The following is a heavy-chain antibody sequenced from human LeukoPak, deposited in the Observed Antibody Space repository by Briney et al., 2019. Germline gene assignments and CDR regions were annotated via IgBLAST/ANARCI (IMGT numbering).Heavy chain of an antibody. D-gene: IGHD5-18*01. CDR2: INPSGGST. CDR3: ARDETPDTAMVYYFHY. J-gene: IGHJ4*02. V-gene: IGHV1-46*01. Sequence: ASVKVSCKASGYTFTSDYMHWVRQAPGRGLEWMGIINPSGGSTSYAQKFQGRVTMTRDTSTSTVYMELSSLRSEDTAVYYCARDETPDTAMVYYFHYWGQGTLVTVSS. CDR1: GYTFTSDY.